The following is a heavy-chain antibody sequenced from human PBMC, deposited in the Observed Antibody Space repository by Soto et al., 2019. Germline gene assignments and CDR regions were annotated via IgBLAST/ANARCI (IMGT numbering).Heavy chain of an antibody. D-gene: IGHD3-3*01. Sequence: QPGGSLRLSCAASGFTFSSYAMSWVRQAPGKGLEWVSAISGSGGSTYYADSVKGRFTISRDNSKNTLYLQMNSLRAEDTAVYYCAKVGGHYDFWSGYYESDWFDPWGQGTLVTVSS. J-gene: IGHJ5*02. CDR3: AKVGGHYDFWSGYYESDWFDP. CDR1: GFTFSSYA. V-gene: IGHV3-23*01. CDR2: ISGSGGST.